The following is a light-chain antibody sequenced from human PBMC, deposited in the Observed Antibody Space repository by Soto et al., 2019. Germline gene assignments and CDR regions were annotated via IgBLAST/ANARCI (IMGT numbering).Light chain of an antibody. J-gene: IGKJ1*01. V-gene: IGKV4-1*01. CDR3: QQYYSSPWT. Sequence: DIVMTQSPDSLAVSLGERATINCKSSQSVLHSSNNKNYLAWYQQKPGQPPNLLIYWASTRESGVPDRFSGSGSGTDFTLTISSLQAEDVAVYYCQQYYSSPWTFGQGTKVEI. CDR1: QSVLHSSNNKNY. CDR2: WAS.